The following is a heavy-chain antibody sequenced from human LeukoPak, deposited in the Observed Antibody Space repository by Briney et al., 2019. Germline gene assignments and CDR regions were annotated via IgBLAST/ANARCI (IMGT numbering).Heavy chain of an antibody. J-gene: IGHJ3*02. Sequence: GESLKISCKGSGYNFATNWIGWVRQMPGKGLEWMGIIYPGDSDTSYSPSFQGQVTISADKSISTAYLQWSSLKASDTAIYYCARPQVVVVTTVAFDIWGQGTMVTVSS. D-gene: IGHD4-23*01. CDR2: IYPGDSDT. CDR1: GYNFATNW. V-gene: IGHV5-51*01. CDR3: ARPQVVVVTTVAFDI.